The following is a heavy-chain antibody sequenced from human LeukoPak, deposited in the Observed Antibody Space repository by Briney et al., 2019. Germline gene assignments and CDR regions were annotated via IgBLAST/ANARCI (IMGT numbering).Heavy chain of an antibody. D-gene: IGHD1-26*01. CDR2: INHSGST. V-gene: IGHV4-34*01. CDR1: GGSFSGYY. Sequence: SETLSLTCAVYGGSFSGYYWGWIRQPPGKGLEWIGEINHSGSTNYNPSLKSRVTISVDTSKNQFSLKLSSVTAADTAVYYCARQIGGPFDYWGQGTLVTVSS. J-gene: IGHJ4*02. CDR3: ARQIGGPFDY.